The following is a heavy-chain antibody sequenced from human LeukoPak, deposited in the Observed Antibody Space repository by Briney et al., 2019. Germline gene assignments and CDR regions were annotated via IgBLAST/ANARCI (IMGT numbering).Heavy chain of an antibody. Sequence: PSETLSLTCAVYGGSFSGYYWSWIRQPPGKGLEWIGEINHSGSTNYNPSLKSRVTISVDTSKNQFSLKLSSVTAADTAVYYCARGDDSSRYNWFDPWGQGTLVTVSS. CDR2: INHSGST. CDR1: GGSFSGYY. V-gene: IGHV4-34*01. CDR3: ARGDDSSRYNWFDP. D-gene: IGHD6-13*01. J-gene: IGHJ5*02.